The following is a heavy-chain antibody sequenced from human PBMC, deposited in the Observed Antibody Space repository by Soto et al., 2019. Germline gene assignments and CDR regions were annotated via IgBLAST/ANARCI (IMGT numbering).Heavy chain of an antibody. CDR2: IHRDGVT. J-gene: IGHJ4*02. CDR1: GGSTSSSDW. V-gene: IGHV4-4*02. Sequence: QVHLQESGPGLVKPSETLSLTCANSGGSTSSSDWWTWVRQPPGEGLEWIGEIHRDGVTNYNSSLKSRLTVSLDQSRNQFSLSLTSVTAADAAVYFCAGRPEIHPRWGQGILVPVSS. CDR3: AGRPEIHPR. D-gene: IGHD1-26*01.